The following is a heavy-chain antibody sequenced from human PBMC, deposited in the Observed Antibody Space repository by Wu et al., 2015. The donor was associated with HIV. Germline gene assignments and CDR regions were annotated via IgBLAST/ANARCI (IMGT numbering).Heavy chain of an antibody. Sequence: QVQLVQSGAEVKKPGASVKVSCKASGYTFTSYYMHWVRQAPGQGLEWMGIINPSGGSTSYAQKFQGRVTMTRDTSTSTVYMELSSLRSEDTAVYYCAREGLRQAGYYYYYYMDVWGKGTTVTVSS. D-gene: IGHD5-12*01. CDR3: AREGLRQAGYYYYYYMDV. CDR1: GYTFTSYY. J-gene: IGHJ6*03. V-gene: IGHV1-46*03. CDR2: INPSGGST.